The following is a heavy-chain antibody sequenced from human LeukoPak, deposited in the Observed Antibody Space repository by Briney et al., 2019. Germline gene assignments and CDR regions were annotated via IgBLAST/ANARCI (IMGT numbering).Heavy chain of an antibody. CDR3: ARDSGFLPYNWFDT. CDR2: ITYDGSDK. Sequence: QSGGSLRLSCAASGFSFSTFAMDWVRQAPGKGLEWVAVITYDGSDKYYADSVKGRFSISRDNSKNTLYLQMNSLRAEDTAAYYCARDSGFLPYNWFDTWGQGTLVTVSS. CDR1: GFSFSTFA. J-gene: IGHJ5*02. V-gene: IGHV3-30-3*01. D-gene: IGHD2-15*01.